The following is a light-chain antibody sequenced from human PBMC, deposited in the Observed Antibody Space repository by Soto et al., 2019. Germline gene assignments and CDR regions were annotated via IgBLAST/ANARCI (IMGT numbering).Light chain of an antibody. CDR2: AAS. CDR3: QQTYTNSFA. CDR1: QGINTY. J-gene: IGKJ3*01. V-gene: IGKV1-39*01. Sequence: DIQMTQSPSSLSASVGDTVTIDCRTSQGINTYLNWYRQKPGRAPELLIYAASNLHTGVPSRFSGVGSGTEFTLTIDNVQPEDFATYYCQQTYTNSFAFGPGTKVDIQ.